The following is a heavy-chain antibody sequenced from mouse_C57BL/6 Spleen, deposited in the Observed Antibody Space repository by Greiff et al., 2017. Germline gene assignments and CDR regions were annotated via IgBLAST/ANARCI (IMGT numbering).Heavy chain of an antibody. V-gene: IGHV5-17*01. Sequence: EVKLVESGGGLVKPGGSLKLSCAASGFTFSDYGMHWVRQAPEKGLEWVAYISSCSSTIYYADTVKGRFTISRDNAKNTLFLQMTSLRSEDTAMYYCARILPYYYAMDYWGQGTSGTVSS. CDR1: GFTFSDYG. CDR2: ISSCSSTI. J-gene: IGHJ4*01. CDR3: ARILPYYYAMDY.